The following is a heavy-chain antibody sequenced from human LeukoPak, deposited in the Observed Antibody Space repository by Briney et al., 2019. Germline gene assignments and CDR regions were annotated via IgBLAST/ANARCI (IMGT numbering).Heavy chain of an antibody. V-gene: IGHV3-43*01. CDR1: GFNFDDYT. CDR2: MSWDGART. D-gene: IGHD6-13*01. J-gene: IGHJ6*02. Sequence: TGGSLRLSCAASGFNFDDYTMHWVRHAPGKGLEWVSLMSWDGARTYYADSVKGRFTISRDNSRNSLYLQMNSLRTEDTALYYCAKDIYKRQQLVWGTGVWGQGTTVTVSS. CDR3: AKDIYKRQQLVWGTGV.